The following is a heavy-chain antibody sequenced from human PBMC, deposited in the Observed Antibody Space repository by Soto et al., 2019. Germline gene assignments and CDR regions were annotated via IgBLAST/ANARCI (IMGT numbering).Heavy chain of an antibody. V-gene: IGHV2-5*02. CDR3: AHRDPYCGGDCYSAAYDAFDI. Sequence: QITLKESGPTLVKPTQTLTLTCTFSGFSLSTSGVGVGWIRQPPGKALEWLALIYWDEAKRYSPSLKSRLTLTKDTAKNHVVLTMTNLDPVDTATYSCAHRDPYCGGDCYSAAYDAFDIWGQGPMVTVSS. CDR2: IYWDEAK. CDR1: GFSLSTSGVG. J-gene: IGHJ3*02. D-gene: IGHD2-21*02.